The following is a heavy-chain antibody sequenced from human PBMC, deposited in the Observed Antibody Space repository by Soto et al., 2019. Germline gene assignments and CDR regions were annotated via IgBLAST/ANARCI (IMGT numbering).Heavy chain of an antibody. Sequence: PSETLSLTCAVYGGSFSGYYWSWIRQPPGKGLEWIGEINHSGSTNYNPSLKSRVTISVDTSKNQFSLKLSSVTAADTAVYYCARRPTYGMDVWGQGTTVTVS. J-gene: IGHJ6*02. CDR3: ARRPTYGMDV. CDR1: GGSFSGYY. V-gene: IGHV4-34*01. CDR2: INHSGST. D-gene: IGHD2-21*01.